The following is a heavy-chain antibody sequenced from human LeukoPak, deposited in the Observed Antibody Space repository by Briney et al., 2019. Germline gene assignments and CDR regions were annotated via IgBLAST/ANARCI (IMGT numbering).Heavy chain of an antibody. J-gene: IGHJ4*02. CDR2: IDTNTGSP. CDR1: GYTFTTYP. V-gene: IGHV7-4-1*02. CDR3: VRGIDTPGYFNY. D-gene: IGHD3-9*01. Sequence: GASVKVSCKASGYTFTTYPINWVRQAPGQGLEWMGWIDTNTGSPTYAQGLTGRFVFSLDTSVSTAFLQINSLEAEDAALYFCVRGIDTPGYFNYWGQGTLVTVSS.